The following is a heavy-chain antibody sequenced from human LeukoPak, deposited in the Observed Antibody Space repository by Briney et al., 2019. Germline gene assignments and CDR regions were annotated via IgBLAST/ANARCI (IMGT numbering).Heavy chain of an antibody. Sequence: SETLSLTCTVSGGSITSYHWSWIRQPPGKGLEWIGQIYYSGSTNYNPSLKSRVTISVDTSKNQFSLKLSSVTAADTAVYYCAREGMIATGREPAEIWGQGTMVTVSS. D-gene: IGHD3-22*01. V-gene: IGHV4-59*01. J-gene: IGHJ3*02. CDR2: IYYSGST. CDR1: GGSITSYH. CDR3: AREGMIATGREPAEI.